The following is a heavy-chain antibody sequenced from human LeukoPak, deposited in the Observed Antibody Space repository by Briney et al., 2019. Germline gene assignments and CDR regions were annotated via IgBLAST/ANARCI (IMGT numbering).Heavy chain of an antibody. CDR1: GFTFSSYW. CDR2: IKQDGSEK. Sequence: GGSLRLSCAASGFTFSSYWMSWVRQAPGKGLEWVANIKQDGSEKYYVDSVKGRFTISRDNAKNSLYLQMNSPRAEDTAVYYCARGSHYYDSSGYYAAGYWGQGTLVTVSS. V-gene: IGHV3-7*04. D-gene: IGHD3-22*01. J-gene: IGHJ4*02. CDR3: ARGSHYYDSSGYYAAGY.